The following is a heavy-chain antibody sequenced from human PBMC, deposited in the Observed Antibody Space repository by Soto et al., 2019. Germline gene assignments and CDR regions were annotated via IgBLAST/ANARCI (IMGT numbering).Heavy chain of an antibody. CDR3: ARDSGVPVGNDAFDI. J-gene: IGHJ3*02. CDR2: IYYSGST. V-gene: IGHV4-31*03. D-gene: IGHD2-2*01. Sequence: SETPSITCTVCSGSISSGGYYLSWIRQHPGKGLEWIGYIYYSGSTYYNPSLKSRVTISVDTSKNQFSLKLSSVTAADTAVYYCARDSGVPVGNDAFDIWGQGTMVTVSS. CDR1: SGSISSGGYY.